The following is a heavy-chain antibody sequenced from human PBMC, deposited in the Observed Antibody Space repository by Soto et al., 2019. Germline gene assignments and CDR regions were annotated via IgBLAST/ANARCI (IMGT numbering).Heavy chain of an antibody. D-gene: IGHD3-10*01. CDR3: ARGRGDGYNQHWFFDL. Sequence: SETLSLTCAVYGGSFSVYYWSWIRQPPGKGLEWIGEINHSGSTNYNPSLKSRVSISGGTSNNQSSLKLTSVTAADTAVYYCARGRGDGYNQHWFFDLWGRGALVTVSS. CDR2: INHSGST. CDR1: GGSFSVYY. V-gene: IGHV4-34*01. J-gene: IGHJ2*01.